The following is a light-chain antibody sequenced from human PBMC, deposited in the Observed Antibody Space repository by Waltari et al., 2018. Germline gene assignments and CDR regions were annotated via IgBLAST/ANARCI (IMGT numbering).Light chain of an antibody. V-gene: IGLV2-14*03. CDR2: DVS. CDR3: NSYTSSSILEVV. CDR1: SSDVGGYKE. J-gene: IGLJ2*01. Sequence: QSALTQPASVSGSPGQSITISCTGTSSDVGGYKEVHWYQQHPGKAPKLIIYDVSNRPSGVSNRFSGSKSGNTASLTISGLQAEDEADYYCNSYTSSSILEVVFGGGTKLTVL.